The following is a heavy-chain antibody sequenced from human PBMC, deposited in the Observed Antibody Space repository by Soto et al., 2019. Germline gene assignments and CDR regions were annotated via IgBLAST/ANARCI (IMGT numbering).Heavy chain of an antibody. V-gene: IGHV3-66*01. CDR2: IYSGGST. D-gene: IGHD6-19*01. J-gene: IGHJ6*03. CDR3: AIRIAVAKPSYYYYYMDV. CDR1: GFTVSSNY. Sequence: GGSLRLSCAASGFTVSSNYMSWVRQAPGKGLEWVSVIYSGGSTYYADSVKGRFTISRDNSKNTLYLQMNSLRAEDTAVYYCAIRIAVAKPSYYYYYMDVWGKGTTVTVSS.